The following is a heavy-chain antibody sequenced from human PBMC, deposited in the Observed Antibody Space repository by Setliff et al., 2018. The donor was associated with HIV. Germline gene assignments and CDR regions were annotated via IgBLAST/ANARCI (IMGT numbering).Heavy chain of an antibody. CDR1: GFSFSTYA. Sequence: PGGSLRLSCAASGFSFSTYAMGWVRQAPGKGLEWVSGINWNSGTIAYADFVKGRFTISRDNTKNSLYLQMDSLRAEDTTVYYCARKLQPGYGMDVWGQGTTVTVSS. J-gene: IGHJ6*02. D-gene: IGHD5-18*01. V-gene: IGHV3-23*01. CDR2: INWNSGTI. CDR3: ARKLQPGYGMDV.